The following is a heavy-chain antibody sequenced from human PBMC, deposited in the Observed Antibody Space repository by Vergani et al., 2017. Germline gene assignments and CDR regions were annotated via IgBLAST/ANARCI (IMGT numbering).Heavy chain of an antibody. V-gene: IGHV1-8*01. Sequence: QVQLVQSGAEVKKPGASVKVSCKASGYTFTSYDINWVRQATGQGLEWMGWMNPNSGNTGYAQKFQGRVTMTRNTSISTAYMELSSLRSEDTAVYYCARSVMGRITIFGVVIPRYYFDYWGQGTLVTVSS. CDR2: MNPNSGNT. D-gene: IGHD3-3*01. CDR1: GYTFTSYD. J-gene: IGHJ4*02. CDR3: ARSVMGRITIFGVVIPRYYFDY.